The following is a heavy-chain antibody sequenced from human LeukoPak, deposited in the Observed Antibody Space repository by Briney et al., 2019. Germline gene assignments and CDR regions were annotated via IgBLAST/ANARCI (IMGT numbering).Heavy chain of an antibody. D-gene: IGHD2-15*01. Sequence: GESLKISCAASGFTVSSNYMSWVRQAPGKGLEWVSVIYSGGSTYYADSVKGRFTISRDSSKNTLYLQMNSLRAEDTAVYYCARGGVVQYSNFDYWGQGTLVTVSS. CDR2: IYSGGST. V-gene: IGHV3-53*01. CDR3: ARGGVVQYSNFDY. J-gene: IGHJ4*02. CDR1: GFTVSSNY.